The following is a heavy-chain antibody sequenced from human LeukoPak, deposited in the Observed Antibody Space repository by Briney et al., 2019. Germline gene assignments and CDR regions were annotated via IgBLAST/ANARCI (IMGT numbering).Heavy chain of an antibody. CDR2: XPTSGGT. J-gene: IGHJ4*02. D-gene: IGHD6-13*01. Sequence: XPTSGGTNYAQKFKGRVTMTRDTSISTAYMELSRLRSDDTAVYYCARVPTSSSWYTVGDYWGQGTLVTVSS. CDR3: ARVPTSSSWYTVGDY. V-gene: IGHV1-2*02.